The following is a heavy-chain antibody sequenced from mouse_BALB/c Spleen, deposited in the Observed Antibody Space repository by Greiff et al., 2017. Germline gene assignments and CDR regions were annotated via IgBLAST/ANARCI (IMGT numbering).Heavy chain of an antibody. CDR2: ISSGGGST. D-gene: IGHD3-1*01. Sequence: EVKVEESGGGLVKPGGSLKLSCAASGFAFSSYDMSWVRQTPEKRLEWVAYISSGGGSTYYPDTVKGRFTISRDNAKNTLYLQMSSLKSEDTAMYYCARQLRQLGPLAYWGQGTLVTVSA. CDR1: GFAFSSYD. V-gene: IGHV5-12-1*01. CDR3: ARQLRQLGPLAY. J-gene: IGHJ3*01.